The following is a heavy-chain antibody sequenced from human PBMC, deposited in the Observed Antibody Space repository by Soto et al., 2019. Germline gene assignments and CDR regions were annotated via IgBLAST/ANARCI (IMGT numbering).Heavy chain of an antibody. D-gene: IGHD6-13*01. V-gene: IGHV4-59*01. Sequence: ETLSLTCTVSGGSISSYYWSWIRQPPGKGLEWIGYIYYSGSTNYNPSLKSRVTISVDTSKNQFSLKLSSVTAADTAVYYCARVGQLAYFDYWGQGTLVTVSS. J-gene: IGHJ4*02. CDR1: GGSISSYY. CDR3: ARVGQLAYFDY. CDR2: IYYSGST.